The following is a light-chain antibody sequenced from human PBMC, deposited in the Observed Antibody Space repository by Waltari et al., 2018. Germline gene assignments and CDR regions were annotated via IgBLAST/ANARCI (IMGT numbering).Light chain of an antibody. CDR3: QKYVRLPVT. Sequence: EIVLTQSPGTLSLSPGERATLSCRASQSVGKSFAWYQQKSGQAPRLLIYDASTRATGIPDRFSASGFWTDFSLTISRLEPEDFAVYYCQKYVRLPVTFGQGTKVEIK. CDR1: QSVGKS. J-gene: IGKJ1*01. CDR2: DAS. V-gene: IGKV3-20*01.